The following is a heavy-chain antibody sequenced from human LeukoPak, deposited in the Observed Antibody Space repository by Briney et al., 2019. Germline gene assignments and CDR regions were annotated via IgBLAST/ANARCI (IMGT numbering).Heavy chain of an antibody. Sequence: PGGSLRLSCPASGFTFSSYAMSWVRQAPGKGLEWVSAISGSGGSTYYADSVKGRFTISRDNSKNTLYLQMNSLRAEDTAVYYCAKVGSEVPSDYMDVWGKGTTVTVSS. V-gene: IGHV3-23*01. J-gene: IGHJ6*03. CDR3: AKVGSEVPSDYMDV. CDR2: ISGSGGST. CDR1: GFTFSSYA. D-gene: IGHD1-26*01.